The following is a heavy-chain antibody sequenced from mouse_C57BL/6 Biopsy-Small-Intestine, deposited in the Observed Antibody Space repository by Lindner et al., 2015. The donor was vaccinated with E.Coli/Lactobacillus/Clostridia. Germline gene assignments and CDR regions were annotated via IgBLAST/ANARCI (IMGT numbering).Heavy chain of an antibody. V-gene: IGHV1-62-2*01. Sequence: VQLQESGAELVKPGASVRLSCKASGYTFTEYTIHWVKQRSGQGLEWIGRFYPGSGSIKYNEKFKDKATLTADKSSSTVYMELSRLTSEDSAVYFCARHSYDGYYGVYAMDYWGQGTSVTVSS. CDR1: GYTFTEYT. J-gene: IGHJ4*01. CDR2: FYPGSGSI. CDR3: ARHSYDGYYGVYAMDY. D-gene: IGHD2-3*01.